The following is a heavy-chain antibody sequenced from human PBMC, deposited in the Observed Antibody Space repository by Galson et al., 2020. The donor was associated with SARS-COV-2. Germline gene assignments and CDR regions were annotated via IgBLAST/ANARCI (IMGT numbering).Heavy chain of an antibody. D-gene: IGHD3-9*01. V-gene: IGHV4-31*03. Sequence: SETLSLTCTVSGASIDSGRYYWSWIRQHPGKGLEWIGYIHNTGNTYYIPSLESRISISIDTSKNQFSLEVSSVTAADTAVYYCARETYDCLSGYYYYFDYWGPGTLVTVSS. CDR2: IHNTGNT. CDR3: ARETYDCLSGYYYYFDY. J-gene: IGHJ4*02. CDR1: GASIDSGRYY.